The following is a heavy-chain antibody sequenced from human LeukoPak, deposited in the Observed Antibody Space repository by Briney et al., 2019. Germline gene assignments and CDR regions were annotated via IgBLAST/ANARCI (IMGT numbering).Heavy chain of an antibody. D-gene: IGHD6-13*01. J-gene: IGHJ4*02. CDR1: GFTFSSYA. V-gene: IGHV3-23*01. Sequence: PGGSLRLSCAASGFTFSSYALSWVRQAPGKGLEWVSAIGGSGDNRYYADSAKGRFTISRDNSKNTLYLQMNSLRAEDTAVYYCASSGYSSSHTIFFWGQGTLVTVSS. CDR3: ASSGYSSSHTIFF. CDR2: IGGSGDNR.